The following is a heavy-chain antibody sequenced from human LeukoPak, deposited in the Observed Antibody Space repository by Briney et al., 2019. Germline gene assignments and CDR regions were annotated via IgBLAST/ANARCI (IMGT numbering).Heavy chain of an antibody. D-gene: IGHD3-22*01. CDR1: GFTFSSYW. V-gene: IGHV3-7*01. Sequence: PGGSLRLSCVASGFTFSSYWMSWVRQAPGKGLEWVANIKQDGSEKYYVDSVKGRFTISRDNAKNSLYLQMNSLRAEDTAVYYCARDYYDSSGVFDYWGQGTLVTVSS. J-gene: IGHJ4*02. CDR2: IKQDGSEK. CDR3: ARDYYDSSGVFDY.